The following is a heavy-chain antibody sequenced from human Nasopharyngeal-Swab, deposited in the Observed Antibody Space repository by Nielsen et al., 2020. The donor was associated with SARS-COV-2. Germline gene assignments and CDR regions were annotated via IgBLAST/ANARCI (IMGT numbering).Heavy chain of an antibody. CDR1: GGSISSYY. V-gene: IGHV4-59*01. CDR2: IYYSGST. D-gene: IGHD5/OR15-5a*01. J-gene: IGHJ5*02. CDR3: ARGPVSGWGFDP. Sequence: ESLKISCTVSGGSISSYYWSWIRQPPGKGLEWIGYIYYSGSTNYNPSLKSRVTISVDTSKNQFSLKLSSVTAADAAVYYCARGPVSGWGFDPWGQGTLVTVSS.